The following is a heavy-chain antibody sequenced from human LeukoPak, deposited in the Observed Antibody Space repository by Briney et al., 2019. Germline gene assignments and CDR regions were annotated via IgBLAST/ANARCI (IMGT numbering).Heavy chain of an antibody. CDR1: GYTFTGYY. V-gene: IGHV1-2*02. CDR3: ARGDSSSQGDY. Sequence: ASVKVSCKASGYTFTGYYMHWVRQAPGQGLEWMGWINPNSGGTNYAQRLQGRVTMTTDTSTSTAYMELRSLRSDDTAVYYCARGDSSSQGDYWGQGTLVTVSS. CDR2: INPNSGGT. J-gene: IGHJ4*02. D-gene: IGHD6-13*01.